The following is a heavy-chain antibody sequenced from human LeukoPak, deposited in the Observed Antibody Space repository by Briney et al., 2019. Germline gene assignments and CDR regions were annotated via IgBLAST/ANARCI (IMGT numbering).Heavy chain of an antibody. CDR3: AKDYCSGGSCYGFDY. J-gene: IGHJ4*02. D-gene: IGHD2-15*01. CDR1: GFTFDDYT. CDR2: ISWDGGST. V-gene: IGHV3-43*01. Sequence: GGSLRLSCAASGFTFDDYTMHWVRQAPGKGLEWVSLISWDGGSTYYADSVKGRFTISRDNSKNSLYLQMNSLRTEDTALYYCAKDYCSGGSCYGFDYWGQGTLVTVSS.